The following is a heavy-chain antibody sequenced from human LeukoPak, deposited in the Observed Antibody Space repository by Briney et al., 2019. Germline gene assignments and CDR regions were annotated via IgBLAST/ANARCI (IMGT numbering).Heavy chain of an antibody. CDR2: ISGSGGSA. CDR3: AKDQLAVAGTDYYYAMDV. Sequence: PGGSLRLSCAASGFTSSSYSMTWVRQAPGKGLEWVSAISGSGGSAYYADSVKGRFTISRDNSKNTLYLQMNSLRAEDTAVYYCAKDQLAVAGTDYYYAMDVWGQGTTVTVSS. J-gene: IGHJ6*02. CDR1: GFTSSSYS. V-gene: IGHV3-23*01. D-gene: IGHD6-19*01.